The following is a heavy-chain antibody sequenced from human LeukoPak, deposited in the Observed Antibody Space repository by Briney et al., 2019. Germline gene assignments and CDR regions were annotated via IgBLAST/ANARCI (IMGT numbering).Heavy chain of an antibody. V-gene: IGHV4-59*08. D-gene: IGHD2-21*02. J-gene: IGHJ4*02. Sequence: SETLSLTCTVSGGSINNFYFSWIRQPPGKGLECIGYISATGDTNSNPSLKSRVTMSIDRSKNQVSLRLRSVSAAVTAIYYCARHYNYDTGGDPFDYWGQGTLVTVSS. CDR2: ISATGDT. CDR1: GGSINNFY. CDR3: ARHYNYDTGGDPFDY.